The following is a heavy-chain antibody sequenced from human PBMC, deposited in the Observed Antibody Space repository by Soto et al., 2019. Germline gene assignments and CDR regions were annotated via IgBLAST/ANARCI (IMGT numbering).Heavy chain of an antibody. CDR2: IIPILGIA. Sequence: QVQLVQCGAEVKKPGSSVKVSCKASGGTFSSYTISWVRQAPGQGLGWMGRIIPILGIANDAQKFQGRVTITADKSTSTAYMERTSPSSEDTAVYYWARSELNGMDVWGQVTTVTVSS. CDR3: ARSELNGMDV. V-gene: IGHV1-69*02. D-gene: IGHD1-26*01. CDR1: GGTFSSYT. J-gene: IGHJ6*02.